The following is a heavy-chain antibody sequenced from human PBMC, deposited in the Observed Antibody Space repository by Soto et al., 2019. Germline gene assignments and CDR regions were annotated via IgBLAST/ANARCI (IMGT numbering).Heavy chain of an antibody. CDR1: GGTFISYS. Sequence: SVKVSCKVFGGTFISYSFSWVRQAPEQGPEWMGGIIPIFGTPNYAQNFQGRVTITADGSTSTAYMELSSLRSGDTAVYYCAGGVWRGYSEYYYGMDVWGQGTTVTVS. CDR3: AGGVWRGYSEYYYGMDV. CDR2: IIPIFGTP. D-gene: IGHD3-3*01. J-gene: IGHJ6*02. V-gene: IGHV1-69*13.